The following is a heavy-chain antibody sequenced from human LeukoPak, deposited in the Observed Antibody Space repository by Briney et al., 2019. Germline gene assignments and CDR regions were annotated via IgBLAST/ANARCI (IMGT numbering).Heavy chain of an antibody. J-gene: IGHJ3*02. V-gene: IGHV4-59*11. CDR2: TYYGGST. Sequence: SETLSLTCSVSGDSISFHFWSWIRQPPGKGLEWIGHTYYGGSTDYNPSLASRVTVSADTSKNQFPLKLSPVTAADTAVYYCATLGRAAGNAFDIWGQGTVVIVSS. CDR1: GDSISFHF. CDR3: ATLGRAAGNAFDI. D-gene: IGHD1-26*01.